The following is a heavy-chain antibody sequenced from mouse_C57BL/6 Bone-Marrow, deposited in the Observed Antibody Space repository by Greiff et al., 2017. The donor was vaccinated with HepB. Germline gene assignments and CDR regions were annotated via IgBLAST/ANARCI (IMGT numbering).Heavy chain of an antibody. CDR2: ISSGGDYI. J-gene: IGHJ1*03. D-gene: IGHD2-4*01. Sequence: EVNLVESGEGLVKPGGSLKLSCAASGFTFSSYAMSWVRQTPEKRLEWVAYISSGGDYIYYADTVKGRFTISRDNARNTLYLQMSSLKSEDTAMYYCTRDNTMITPYWYFDVWGTGTTVTVSS. V-gene: IGHV5-9-1*02. CDR3: TRDNTMITPYWYFDV. CDR1: GFTFSSYA.